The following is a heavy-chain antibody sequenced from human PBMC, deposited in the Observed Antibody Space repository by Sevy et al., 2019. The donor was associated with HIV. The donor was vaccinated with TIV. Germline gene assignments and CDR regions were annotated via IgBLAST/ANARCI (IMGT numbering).Heavy chain of an antibody. CDR3: ARSPTMVRGVITFDY. J-gene: IGHJ4*02. V-gene: IGHV5-51*01. CDR2: IYPGESHT. Sequence: GESLKISCKGSGYSFTSYWIGWVRQMPGKGLEWMRIIYPGESHTRYSPSFQGQVTISADKSISTAYLQWSSLKASDTAMYYCARSPTMVRGVITFDYWGQGTLVTVSS. CDR1: GYSFTSYW. D-gene: IGHD3-10*01.